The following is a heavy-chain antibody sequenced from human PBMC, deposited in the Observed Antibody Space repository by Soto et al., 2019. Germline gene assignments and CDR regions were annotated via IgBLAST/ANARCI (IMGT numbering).Heavy chain of an antibody. CDR2: IWYDGSNK. Sequence: GGSLRLSCAASGFTFSSYGMHWVRQAPGKGLEWVAVIWYDGSNKYYADSVKGRFTISRDNSKNTLYLQMNSLRAEDTAVYYCARDYLTISYGMDVWGQGTTVTVSS. D-gene: IGHD3-3*01. CDR1: GFTFSSYG. V-gene: IGHV3-33*01. J-gene: IGHJ6*02. CDR3: ARDYLTISYGMDV.